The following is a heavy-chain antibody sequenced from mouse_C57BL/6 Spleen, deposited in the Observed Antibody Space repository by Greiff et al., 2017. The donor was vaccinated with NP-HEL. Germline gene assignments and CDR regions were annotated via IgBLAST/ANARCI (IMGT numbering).Heavy chain of an antibody. Sequence: VQLQQSGAELVRPGASVTLSCKASGYTFTDYEMHWVKQTPVHGLEWIGAIDPETGGTAYNQKFKGKAILTADKSSSTAYMELRSLTSEDSAVYYCTGNVTAPYAMDYWGQGTSVTVSS. V-gene: IGHV1-15*01. J-gene: IGHJ4*01. CDR3: TGNVTAPYAMDY. D-gene: IGHD1-2*01. CDR2: IDPETGGT. CDR1: GYTFTDYE.